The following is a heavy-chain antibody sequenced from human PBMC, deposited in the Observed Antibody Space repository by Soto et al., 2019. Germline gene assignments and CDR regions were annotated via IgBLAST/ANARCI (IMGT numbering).Heavy chain of an antibody. J-gene: IGHJ6*03. V-gene: IGHV3-66*01. CDR1: GFTVSSNY. Sequence: EVQLVESGGGLVQPGGSLRLSCAASGFTVSSNYMSWVRQAPGKGLEWVSVIYSGGSTYYADSVKGRFTISRDNSKNTLYLQMNSLRAEDTAVYYCARDQRPDCSSTSGHSYYYYYYMDVWGKGTTVTVSS. D-gene: IGHD2-2*01. CDR2: IYSGGST. CDR3: ARDQRPDCSSTSGHSYYYYYYMDV.